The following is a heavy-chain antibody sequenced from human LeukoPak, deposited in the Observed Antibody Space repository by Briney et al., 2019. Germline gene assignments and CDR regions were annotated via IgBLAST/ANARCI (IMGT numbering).Heavy chain of an antibody. CDR2: IKANGATT. Sequence: GGSLRLSCAASGFTFNSHAMNWVRQAPGQGLEWVSSIKANGATTYYADSVRGRFTISRDNSKNTLYLHLSSLRAEDTAIYFCAVGSDCSSWGQGTLVAVSS. J-gene: IGHJ5*02. D-gene: IGHD2-21*02. CDR3: AVGSDCSS. V-gene: IGHV3-23*01. CDR1: GFTFNSHA.